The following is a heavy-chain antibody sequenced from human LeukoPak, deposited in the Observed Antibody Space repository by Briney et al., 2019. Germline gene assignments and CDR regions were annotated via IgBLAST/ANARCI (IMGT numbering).Heavy chain of an antibody. CDR1: GFTFDDYG. D-gene: IGHD3-22*01. CDR3: ARGPDSSGPFDI. CDR2: INWNGGST. Sequence: PGGPLRLSCAASGFTFDDYGMSWVRQAPGKGLDWVSGINWNGGSTGYADSVKGRFTISRDNAKNSLYLQMNSLRAEDTALYYCARGPDSSGPFDIWGQGTMVTVSS. J-gene: IGHJ3*02. V-gene: IGHV3-20*04.